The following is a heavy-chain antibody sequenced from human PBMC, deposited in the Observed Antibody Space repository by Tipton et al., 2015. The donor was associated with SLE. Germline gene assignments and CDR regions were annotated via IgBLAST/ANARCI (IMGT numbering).Heavy chain of an antibody. J-gene: IGHJ4*02. CDR3: ALQRGYSYGFDY. Sequence: SLRLSCAAPGFTFSSYAMNWVRQAPGKGLEWVSGIYGDGSSTYYADSVRGRFTISRDNSKNTLYLQMHSLRAEDTAVYYCALQRGYSYGFDYWGQGTLVTVSS. CDR2: IYGDGSST. V-gene: IGHV3-23*03. D-gene: IGHD5-18*01. CDR1: GFTFSSYA.